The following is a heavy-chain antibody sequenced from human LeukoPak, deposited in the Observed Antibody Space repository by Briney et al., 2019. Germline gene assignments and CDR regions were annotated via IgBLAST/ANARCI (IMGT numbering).Heavy chain of an antibody. D-gene: IGHD2-8*01. CDR1: GGTFSSYT. V-gene: IGHV1-69*02. J-gene: IGHJ4*02. CDR3: ARDGMRGSFDY. Sequence: SVKVSCKASGGTFSSYTISWVRQAPGQGLEWMGRIIPILGIANYAQKFQGRVTITADKSASTAYMELSSLRSEDTAVYYCARDGMRGSFDYWGQGTLVTVSS. CDR2: IIPILGIA.